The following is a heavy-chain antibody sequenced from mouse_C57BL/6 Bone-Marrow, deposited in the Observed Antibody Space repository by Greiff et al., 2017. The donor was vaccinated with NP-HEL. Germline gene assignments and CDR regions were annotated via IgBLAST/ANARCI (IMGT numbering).Heavy chain of an antibody. D-gene: IGHD2-4*01. J-gene: IGHJ2*01. CDR1: GFNIKDDY. CDR2: IDPENGDT. CDR3: TTLGMITYYFDY. Sequence: EVQLQQSGAELVRPGASVKLSCTASGFNIKDDYMHWVKQRPEQGLEWIGWIDPENGDTESASKFQGKATITADTSSNTAYLQLSSLTSEDTAVYYCTTLGMITYYFDYWGQGTTLTVSS. V-gene: IGHV14-4*01.